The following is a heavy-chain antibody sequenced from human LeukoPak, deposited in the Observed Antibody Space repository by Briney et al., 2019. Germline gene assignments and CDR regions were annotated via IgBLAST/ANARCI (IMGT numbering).Heavy chain of an antibody. CDR3: AKDDPGIAVAGADLFDY. CDR1: GFTFSSYA. CDR2: ISYDGSNK. D-gene: IGHD6-19*01. Sequence: GRSLRLSCAASGFTFSSYAMHWVRQAPGKGLEWVAVISYDGSNKYYADSVKGRFTISRDNSKNTLYLQMNSLRAEDTAVYYCAKDDPGIAVAGADLFDYWGQGTLVTVSS. J-gene: IGHJ4*02. V-gene: IGHV3-30*04.